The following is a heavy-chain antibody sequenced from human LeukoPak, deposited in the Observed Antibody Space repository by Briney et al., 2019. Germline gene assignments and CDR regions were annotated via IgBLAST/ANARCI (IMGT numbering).Heavy chain of an antibody. V-gene: IGHV3-23*01. CDR1: GFIFNYYA. CDR3: AKDRGDVDTAMDY. Sequence: GGSLRLSCATSGFIFNYYAMSWVRQAPGKGLEWVSGISGSDGSTYYADSVKGRFSISKDNSKNTLYLQMNSLRAEDTAVYYCAKDRGDVDTAMDYWGQGTLVTVSS. J-gene: IGHJ4*02. D-gene: IGHD5-18*01. CDR2: ISGSDGST.